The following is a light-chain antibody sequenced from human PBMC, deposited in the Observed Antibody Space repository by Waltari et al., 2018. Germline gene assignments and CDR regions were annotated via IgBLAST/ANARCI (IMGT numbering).Light chain of an antibody. V-gene: IGKV1-33*01. CDR3: QQYDKLPLT. Sequence: VGGRVTITCQATQDIRNHLNWYQQKPGKAPKLLVYDASRLQSGVPSRFGGSRSGTYFTFTISSLQAEDAATYYCQQYDKLPLTFGGGTKVDI. J-gene: IGKJ4*01. CDR2: DAS. CDR1: QDIRNH.